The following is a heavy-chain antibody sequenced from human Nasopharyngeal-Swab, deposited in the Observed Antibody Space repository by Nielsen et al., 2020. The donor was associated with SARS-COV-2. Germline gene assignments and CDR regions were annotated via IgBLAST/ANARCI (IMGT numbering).Heavy chain of an antibody. J-gene: IGHJ4*02. CDR1: GYSFSSYW. CDR3: ARLRVVVVPASVYYFDY. D-gene: IGHD2-2*01. V-gene: IGHV5-51*01. CDR2: IYPGDSDT. Sequence: GESLKISCWGSGYSFSSYWIGWVRQMPGKGLEWMGVIYPGDSDTRYSPSFQGQVTISVDKSITTAYLQWSSLKASDTAMYYCARLRVVVVPASVYYFDYWGQGTLVTVSS.